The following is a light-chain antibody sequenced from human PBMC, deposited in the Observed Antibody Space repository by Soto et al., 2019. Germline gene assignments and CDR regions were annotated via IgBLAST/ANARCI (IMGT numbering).Light chain of an antibody. CDR2: DAS. CDR3: QQYNSYSIT. V-gene: IGKV3-11*01. Sequence: EIVLTQSPATLSLSPGERATLSCRASKIVSSYLAWYQQKPGKAPRLLIYDASSRATDIPARFSGSGSGTEFTLTITSLQPDDFATYYCQQYNSYSITFGQGTRLEIK. CDR1: KIVSSY. J-gene: IGKJ5*01.